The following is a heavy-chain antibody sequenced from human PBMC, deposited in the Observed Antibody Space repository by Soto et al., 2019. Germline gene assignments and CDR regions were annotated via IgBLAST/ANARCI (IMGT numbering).Heavy chain of an antibody. CDR1: GFTFSSYA. CDR2: ISYDGSNK. D-gene: IGHD6-13*01. CDR3: ARDLPRYSSSWYAFDI. J-gene: IGHJ3*02. Sequence: QVQLVESGGGVVQPGRSLRLSCAASGFTFSSYAMHWVRQAPGKGLEWVAVISYDGSNKYYADSVKGRFTISRDNSKNTLYLQMNSLRAEDTAVYYCARDLPRYSSSWYAFDIWGQGTMVTVSS. V-gene: IGHV3-30-3*01.